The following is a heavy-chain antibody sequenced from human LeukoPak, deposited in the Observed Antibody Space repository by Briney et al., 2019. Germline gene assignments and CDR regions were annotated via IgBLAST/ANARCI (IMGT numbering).Heavy chain of an antibody. CDR1: GGSISSGGYY. CDR3: ARDGYSSGWYYFDY. D-gene: IGHD6-19*01. Sequence: SETLSLTCTVSGGSISSGGYYWSWIRQPPGKGLEWIGYIYHSGSTYYNPSLKSRVTISVDTSKNQFSLKLSSVTAADTAVYYCARDGYSSGWYYFDYWGQGTLVTVSS. V-gene: IGHV4-30-2*01. CDR2: IYHSGST. J-gene: IGHJ4*02.